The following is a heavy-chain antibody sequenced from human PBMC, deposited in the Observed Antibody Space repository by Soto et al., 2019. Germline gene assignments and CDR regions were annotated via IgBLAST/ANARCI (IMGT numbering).Heavy chain of an antibody. CDR1: GFPFSNAW. CDR2: IKSKTDGGTT. J-gene: IGHJ4*02. D-gene: IGHD3-9*01. CDR3: TTSILTGYFRWSIFDY. V-gene: IGHV3-15*07. Sequence: AESLRLSCVASGFPFSNAWMNWVRQAPGKGLEWVGRIKSKTDGGTTDYAPHVKGRFTISRDDSKNTLFLQMNSLKTEDTAVYYCTTSILTGYFRWSIFDYWGQGNLVTVSS.